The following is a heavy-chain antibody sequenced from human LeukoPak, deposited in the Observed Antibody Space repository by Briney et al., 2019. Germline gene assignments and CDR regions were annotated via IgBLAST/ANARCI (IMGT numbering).Heavy chain of an antibody. Sequence: GGSLRLSCAASGFTFSSYWMSWVRQAPGKGLEWVANIKQDGSEKYYVDSVKGRFTISRDNAKNSLYLQMNSLRAEDTAVYYCARVGYYDSSGYYYGLPGYWGQGTLVTVSS. J-gene: IGHJ4*02. V-gene: IGHV3-7*01. D-gene: IGHD3-22*01. CDR1: GFTFSSYW. CDR3: ARVGYYDSSGYYYGLPGY. CDR2: IKQDGSEK.